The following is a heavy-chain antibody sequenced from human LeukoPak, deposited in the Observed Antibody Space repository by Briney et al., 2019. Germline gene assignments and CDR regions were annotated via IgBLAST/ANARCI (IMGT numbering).Heavy chain of an antibody. D-gene: IGHD3-22*01. CDR3: AREDDSSSLVY. J-gene: IGHJ4*02. CDR2: IYHSVST. CDR1: GGSISSGGYS. Sequence: SETLSLTCAVSGGSISSGGYSWSWIRQPPGKGLEWIGYIYHSVSTYYNPSLKSRVTISVDRSKNQFSLKLSSVTAADTAVYYCAREDDSSSLVYWGQGTLVTVSS. V-gene: IGHV4-30-2*01.